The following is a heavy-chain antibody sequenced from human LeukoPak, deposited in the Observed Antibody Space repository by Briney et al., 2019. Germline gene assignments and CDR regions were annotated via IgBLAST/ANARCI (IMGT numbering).Heavy chain of an antibody. Sequence: LSLTCTVSGGSISTTGYYWAWIRQPPGKGLEWVAVISYDGSNKYYADSVKGRFTISRDNSKNTLYLQMNSLRAEDTAVYYCAKDRPQASGWLFDYWGQGTLVTVSS. J-gene: IGHJ4*02. D-gene: IGHD6-19*01. V-gene: IGHV3-30*18. CDR3: AKDRPQASGWLFDY. CDR2: ISYDGSNK. CDR1: GGSISTTG.